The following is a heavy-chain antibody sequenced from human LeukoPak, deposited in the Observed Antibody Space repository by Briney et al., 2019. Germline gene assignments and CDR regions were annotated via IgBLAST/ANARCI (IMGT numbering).Heavy chain of an antibody. V-gene: IGHV4-61*02. CDR2: IYTSGST. D-gene: IGHD6-19*01. CDR3: ARGFSSGWHNWFDP. CDR1: GGSVSRGNYY. J-gene: IGHJ5*02. Sequence: SETLSLTCTVSGGSVSRGNYYWSWIRQPAGKGLEWIGRIYTSGSTNYNPSLKSRVTISVDTSKNQFSLKLSSVTAADTAVYYCARGFSSGWHNWFDPWGQGTLVTVSS.